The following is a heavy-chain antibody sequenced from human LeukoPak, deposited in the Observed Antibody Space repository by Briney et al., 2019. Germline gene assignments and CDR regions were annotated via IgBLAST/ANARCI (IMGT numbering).Heavy chain of an antibody. CDR2: ISSSGSTI. CDR3: AKWGPAHYDILTGSLSGFDY. V-gene: IGHV3-11*04. CDR1: GFTFSDYY. D-gene: IGHD3-9*01. Sequence: PGGSLRLSCAASGFTFSDYYMSWIRQAPGKGLEWVSYISSSGSTIYYADSVKGRFTISRDNAKNTLYLQMNSLRAEDTAVYYCAKWGPAHYDILTGSLSGFDYWGQGTLVTVSS. J-gene: IGHJ4*02.